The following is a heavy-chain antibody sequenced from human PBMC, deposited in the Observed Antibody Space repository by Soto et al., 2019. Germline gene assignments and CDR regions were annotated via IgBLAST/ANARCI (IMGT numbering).Heavy chain of an antibody. J-gene: IGHJ4*02. Sequence: LSLTCTVSGGSISSSSYYWGWIRQPPGKGLEWIGSIYYSGSTYYNPSLKSRVTISVDTSKNQFSLKLSSVTAADTAVYYCARHDFSWGYYFDYWGQGTLVTV. D-gene: IGHD3-16*01. V-gene: IGHV4-39*01. CDR2: IYYSGST. CDR3: ARHDFSWGYYFDY. CDR1: GGSISSSSYY.